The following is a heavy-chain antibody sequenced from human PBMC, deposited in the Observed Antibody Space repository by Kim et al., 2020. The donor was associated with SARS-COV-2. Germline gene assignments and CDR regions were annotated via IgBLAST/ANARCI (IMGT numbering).Heavy chain of an antibody. CDR1: GFTFSNYA. V-gene: IGHV3-23*01. Sequence: GGSLRLSCAASGFTFSNYAMNWVRQAPGKGLEWVSGISGSGDSTFYADSVKGRFTMSRNNSKNTLSLQMTSLGAEDTAVYYCAKGISWIQIHDWGQGTLGTVSS. D-gene: IGHD5-18*01. CDR2: ISGSGDST. J-gene: IGHJ4*02. CDR3: AKGISWIQIHD.